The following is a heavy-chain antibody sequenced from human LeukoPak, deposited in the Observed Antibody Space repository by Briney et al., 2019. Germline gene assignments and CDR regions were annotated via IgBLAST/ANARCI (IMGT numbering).Heavy chain of an antibody. CDR2: TYYRSKWYL. Sequence: SQTLSLTCAISGDSVSSNSAAWHWIRQSPSRGLEWLGRTYYRSKWYLDYAVSVKSRITINPDTSKNQFSLQLNSVTPEDTAVYYCARGLEAGYGLVFDYWGQGTLVTVSS. CDR3: ARGLEAGYGLVFDY. D-gene: IGHD5-18*01. V-gene: IGHV6-1*01. CDR1: GDSVSSNSAA. J-gene: IGHJ4*02.